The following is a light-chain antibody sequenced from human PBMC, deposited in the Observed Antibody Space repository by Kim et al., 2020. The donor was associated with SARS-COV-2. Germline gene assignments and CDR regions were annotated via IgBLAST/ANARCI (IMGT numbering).Light chain of an antibody. CDR1: QSVNNY. CDR3: QLRATIPPWT. Sequence: EFVLTQSPATLSLSPGERATLSCRASQSVNNYLAWYQQKPGQAPRLLIYDTSNRATGIPASFSGSGSVTDFTLTISSLEPEDFAVYYCQLRATIPPWTFVQGTKVDIK. CDR2: DTS. J-gene: IGKJ1*01. V-gene: IGKV3-11*01.